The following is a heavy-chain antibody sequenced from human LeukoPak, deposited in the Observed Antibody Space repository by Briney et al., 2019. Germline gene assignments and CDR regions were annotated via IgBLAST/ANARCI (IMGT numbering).Heavy chain of an antibody. J-gene: IGHJ5*02. CDR1: GYTFTGYY. D-gene: IGHD6-19*01. CDR2: INPNSGGT. Sequence: GASVKVSCKASGYTFTGYYMHWVRQAPGQGLEWMGRINPNSGGTNYAQKFQGRVTMTRDTSISTAYMEPSRLRSDDTAVYYCARVGSGWPRANWFDPWGQGTLVTVSS. CDR3: ARVGSGWPRANWFDP. V-gene: IGHV1-2*06.